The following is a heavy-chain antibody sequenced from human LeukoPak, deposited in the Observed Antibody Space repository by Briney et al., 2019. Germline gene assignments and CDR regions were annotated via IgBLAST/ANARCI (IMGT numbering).Heavy chain of an antibody. CDR3: ARVVLSYCGGDCYST. CDR1: GGSFSGYY. Sequence: SETLSLTCAVYGGSFSGYYWSWIRQPPGKGLEWIGEINHSGSTNYNPSLKSRVSISVDTSKNQFSLKLSSVTAADTAVYYCARVVLSYCGGDCYSTWGQGTLVTVSS. CDR2: INHSGST. J-gene: IGHJ5*02. D-gene: IGHD2-21*02. V-gene: IGHV4-34*01.